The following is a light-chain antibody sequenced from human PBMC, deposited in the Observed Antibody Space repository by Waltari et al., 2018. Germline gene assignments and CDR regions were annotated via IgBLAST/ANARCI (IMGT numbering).Light chain of an antibody. CDR2: GAS. V-gene: IGKV3-15*01. CDR1: QSVGKK. J-gene: IGKJ4*01. Sequence: EIVMTQSPATLSLSPGERATHPCRAGQSVGKKLAWYQQNPRQAPSLLIYGASTRATGIPARFSGSGSGTEFTLTISSLESEDFAVYYCQQYNSWPPITFGGGTKVEIK. CDR3: QQYNSWPPIT.